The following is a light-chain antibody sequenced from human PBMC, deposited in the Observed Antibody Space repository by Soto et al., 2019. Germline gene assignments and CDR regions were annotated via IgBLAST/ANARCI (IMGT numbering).Light chain of an antibody. Sequence: DIHXTHHFATLSTAVGYIFTFNCRASQTISTWMAWYQKKPGTAHKXLXXXASTFQSGVASTLSGSGSGTEFTLIISGRKPDDYASYYCQQYTNANHPWMVGEGTKVEI. CDR3: QQYTNANHPWM. J-gene: IGKJ1*01. CDR1: QTISTW. CDR2: XAS. V-gene: IGKV1-5*01.